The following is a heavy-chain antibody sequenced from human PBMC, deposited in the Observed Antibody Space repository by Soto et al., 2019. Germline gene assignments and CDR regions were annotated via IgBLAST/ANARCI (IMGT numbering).Heavy chain of an antibody. D-gene: IGHD2-15*01. J-gene: IGHJ4*02. CDR3: ARPRYCSGGRCYNNLDY. CDR1: GGTFSSYT. CDR2: IVPILGTT. V-gene: IGHV1-69*16. Sequence: QVQLVQSGTEVKKPGSSVKVSCKVSGGTFSSYTVSWVRHAPGQGLEWMGGIVPILGTTNYAQKFQGRVTITADESTSTSYMELSNLRSGDTAVYYCARPRYCSGGRCYNNLDYWGQGTLLTVSS.